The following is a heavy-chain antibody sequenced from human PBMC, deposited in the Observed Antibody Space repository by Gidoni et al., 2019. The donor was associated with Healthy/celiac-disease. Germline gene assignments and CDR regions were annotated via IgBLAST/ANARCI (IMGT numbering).Heavy chain of an antibody. CDR2: ISSSGSTI. V-gene: IGHV3-48*03. CDR1: GFTFSSYA. Sequence: EVQLVESGGGLVQPGGSLRLSCAASGFTFSSYAMNWVRQAPGKGLEWVSYISSSGSTIYYADSVKGRFTISRDNAKNSLYLQMNSLRAEDTAVYYCARDLYYYDSSGYWKSYFDYWGQGTLVTVSS. J-gene: IGHJ4*02. D-gene: IGHD3-22*01. CDR3: ARDLYYYDSSGYWKSYFDY.